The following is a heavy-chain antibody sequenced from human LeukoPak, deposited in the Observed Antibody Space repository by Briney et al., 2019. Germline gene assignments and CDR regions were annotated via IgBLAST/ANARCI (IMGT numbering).Heavy chain of an antibody. Sequence: SVKVSCKASGGTFSSYAISWVRQAPGQGLEWMGGIIPIFGTANYAQKLQGRVTMTTDTSTSTAYMELRSLRSDDTAVYYCARGRIVGATNDYWGQGTLVTVSS. CDR3: ARGRIVGATNDY. J-gene: IGHJ4*02. CDR2: IIPIFGTA. V-gene: IGHV1-69*05. D-gene: IGHD1-26*01. CDR1: GGTFSSYA.